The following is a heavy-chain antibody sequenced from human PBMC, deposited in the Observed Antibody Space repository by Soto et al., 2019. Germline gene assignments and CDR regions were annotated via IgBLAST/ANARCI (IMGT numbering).Heavy chain of an antibody. Sequence: EVQLVESGGGLVQPGGSLRLSCAASGFTVSSNYMSWVRQAPGKGLEWVSVIYSGGSTYYADSVKGRFTISRHNSKNTLYLQMNSLRAEDTAVYYCARDSVDTAIFSMDVWGQGTTVTVSS. J-gene: IGHJ6*02. CDR2: IYSGGST. CDR1: GFTVSSNY. V-gene: IGHV3-53*04. CDR3: ARDSVDTAIFSMDV. D-gene: IGHD5-18*01.